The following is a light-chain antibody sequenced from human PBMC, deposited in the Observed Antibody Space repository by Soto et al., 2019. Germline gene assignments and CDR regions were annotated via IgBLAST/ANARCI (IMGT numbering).Light chain of an antibody. J-gene: IGKJ5*01. CDR1: QSISNH. CDR3: QQSFTAPIT. Sequence: TQSPSSLSAYVGDRVTVTCRTSQSISNHLNWYQQKPGEAPKLLIYGSSSLHYGVPSRFSGSGSGSAFTLTISSLQPEDSATYYCQQSFTAPITFGQRTRLEIK. V-gene: IGKV1-39*01. CDR2: GSS.